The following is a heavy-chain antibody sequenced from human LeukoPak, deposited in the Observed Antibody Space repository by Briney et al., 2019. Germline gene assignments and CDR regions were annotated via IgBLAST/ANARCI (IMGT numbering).Heavy chain of an antibody. CDR3: ARSPYSGSYYWFDP. Sequence: SETLSLTCTVSGGSISSYYWSWIRQPPGKGLEWIGYIYYSGSTNYNPSLKGRVTISVDTSKNQFSLKLSSVTAADTAVYYCARSPYSGSYYWFDPWGQGTLVTVTS. D-gene: IGHD1-26*01. CDR1: GGSISSYY. J-gene: IGHJ5*02. CDR2: IYYSGST. V-gene: IGHV4-59*01.